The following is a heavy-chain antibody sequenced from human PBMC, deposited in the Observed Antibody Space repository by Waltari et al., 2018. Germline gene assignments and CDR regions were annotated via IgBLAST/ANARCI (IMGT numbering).Heavy chain of an antibody. CDR1: GGSISGSTYY. CDR3: ARQGQQLSNCWFDP. D-gene: IGHD6-13*01. Sequence: QLQLQESGPGLLKPSETLSLTCSVSGGSISGSTYYWDWFRQPTGKGPEWIGNIYHSGTTFYNPSLKSRAAMSVDTSKNQFSLRLNSVTAADTAVYFCARQGQQLSNCWFDPWGQGILVTVSS. J-gene: IGHJ5*02. V-gene: IGHV4-39*01. CDR2: IYHSGTT.